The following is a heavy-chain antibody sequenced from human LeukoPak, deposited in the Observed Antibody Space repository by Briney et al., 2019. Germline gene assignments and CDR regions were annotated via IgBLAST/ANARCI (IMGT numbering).Heavy chain of an antibody. Sequence: GGSLRLSCVGSGVTFSNYGMDWVRQAPGKGLEWVSSISSSNSYIWYADSVKGRFTISRDNAKNSMYLQMNSLRAEDTAVYYCAQERDCGRISCVAYYFDFWSQGTLVTVSA. J-gene: IGHJ4*02. V-gene: IGHV3-21*01. CDR3: AQERDCGRISCVAYYFDF. CDR2: ISSSNSYI. CDR1: GVTFSNYG. D-gene: IGHD2-21*01.